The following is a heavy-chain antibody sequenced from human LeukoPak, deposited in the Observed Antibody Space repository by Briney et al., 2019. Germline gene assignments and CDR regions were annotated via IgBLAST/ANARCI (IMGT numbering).Heavy chain of an antibody. CDR2: ISTSGST. D-gene: IGHD5-18*01. CDR1: GGSISSGSYY. V-gene: IGHV4-61*02. CDR3: AREGGYSYGNAPLHFDY. Sequence: SSETLSLTCTVSGGSISSGSYYWSWIRQPAGKGLEWIGRISTSGSTNYNPSLKSRVTISVDTSKNQFSLKLSSVTAADTAVYYCAREGGYSYGNAPLHFDYWGQGTLVTVSS. J-gene: IGHJ4*02.